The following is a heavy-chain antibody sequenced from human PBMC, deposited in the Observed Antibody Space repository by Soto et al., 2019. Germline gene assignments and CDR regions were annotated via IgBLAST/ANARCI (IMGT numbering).Heavy chain of an antibody. CDR1: GGTSSSYA. D-gene: IGHD4-4*01. J-gene: IGHJ4*02. CDR2: ITPILDTT. V-gene: IGHV1-69*01. CDR3: ASGGTTVNRRFDF. Sequence: QVQVVQSGAEVKKPGSSVRVSCKASGGTSSSYAITWMRQAPGQGLEWMGGITPILDTTDYAQKFQGRVTFTADEATSTVYMELSSLTSEDTAVYYCASGGTTVNRRFDFWGQGTLVTVSS.